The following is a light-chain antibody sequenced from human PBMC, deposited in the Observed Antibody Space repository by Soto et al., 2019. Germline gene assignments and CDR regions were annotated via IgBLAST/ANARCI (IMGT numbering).Light chain of an antibody. V-gene: IGKV3-15*01. CDR1: QGISNH. Sequence: EGEMTQSPASLAVSAGERATLSCRASQGISNHLAWYQQKPGKPPRLLIYGASPWPTGIPARFSGSGSGTDFTLTISSLQPEDFAIYYCLQHYNYPLTFGQGTQVDIK. CDR2: GAS. J-gene: IGKJ1*01. CDR3: LQHYNYPLT.